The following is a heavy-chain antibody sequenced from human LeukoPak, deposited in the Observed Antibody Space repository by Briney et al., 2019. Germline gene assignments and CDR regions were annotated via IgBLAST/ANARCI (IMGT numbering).Heavy chain of an antibody. Sequence: SQTLSLTCTVSGGSISSSSYYWGWIRQPPGKGLEWIGSIYYSGSTYYNPSLKSRVTISVDTSKNQFSLKLSSVTAADTAVYYCARSFYCSSTSCSNDAFDIWGQGTMVTVSS. V-gene: IGHV4-39*07. CDR2: IYYSGST. CDR1: GGSISSSSYY. D-gene: IGHD2-2*01. J-gene: IGHJ3*02. CDR3: ARSFYCSSTSCSNDAFDI.